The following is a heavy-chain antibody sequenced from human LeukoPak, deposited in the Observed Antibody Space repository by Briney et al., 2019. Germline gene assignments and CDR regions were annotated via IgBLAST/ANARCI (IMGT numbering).Heavy chain of an antibody. CDR2: ISYDGSNK. J-gene: IGHJ4*02. Sequence: HSGRSLRLSCAASGFTFSSYGMHWVRQAPGRGLEWVAVISYDGSNKYYADSVKGRFTISRDNSKNTLYLQMNSLRAEDTAVYYCAKEYDFWSGYYPSAGYWGQGTLVTVSS. CDR3: AKEYDFWSGYYPSAGY. CDR1: GFTFSSYG. V-gene: IGHV3-30*18. D-gene: IGHD3-3*01.